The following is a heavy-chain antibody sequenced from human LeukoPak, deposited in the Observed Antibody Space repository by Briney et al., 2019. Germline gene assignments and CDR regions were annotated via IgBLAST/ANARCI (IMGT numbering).Heavy chain of an antibody. V-gene: IGHV3-23*01. J-gene: IGHJ4*02. D-gene: IGHD4-23*01. CDR3: ARDLYGGNSGIGY. CDR2: IGDSRGST. CDR1: GFTFSSYG. Sequence: PGGSLRLSCAASGFTFSSYGMSWVRQAPGKGLEWVSSIGDSRGSTYYADSVKGRFTISRDDAKNSLYLQMNSLRAEDTAVYYCARDLYGGNSGIGYWGQGTLVTVSS.